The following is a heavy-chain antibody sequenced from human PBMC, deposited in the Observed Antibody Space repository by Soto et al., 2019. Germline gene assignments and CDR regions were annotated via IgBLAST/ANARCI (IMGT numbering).Heavy chain of an antibody. CDR2: ISANNGNT. Sequence: ASLKVACNTAGYTFTSYYMHCVRHTNGQGLEWMGWISANNGNTNYAQKLQGRVTITADASTSTAYMELSSLRSEDTAVYYCARVAITIFGVVIENPDEYWGQGTLVTVSS. V-gene: IGHV1-18*04. CDR3: ARVAITIFGVVIENPDEY. CDR1: GYTFTSYY. J-gene: IGHJ4*02. D-gene: IGHD3-3*01.